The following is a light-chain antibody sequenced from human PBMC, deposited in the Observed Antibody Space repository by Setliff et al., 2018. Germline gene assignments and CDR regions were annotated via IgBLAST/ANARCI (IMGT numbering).Light chain of an antibody. J-gene: IGLJ1*01. CDR3: SSYAGSNNFV. CDR2: EVS. CDR1: SSDVGGYNY. V-gene: IGLV2-8*01. Sequence: QSALTQPPSASGSPGQSVTISCTGTSSDVGGYNYVSWYQQHPGKAPKLMIYEVSKRPSGVPDRFSGSKSGNTASLTVSGLQAEDEADYYCSSYAGSNNFVFGIGTKV.